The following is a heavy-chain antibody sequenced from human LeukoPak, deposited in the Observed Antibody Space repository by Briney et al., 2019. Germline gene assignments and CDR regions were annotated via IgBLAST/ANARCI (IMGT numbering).Heavy chain of an antibody. CDR1: GSTFNGHW. Sequence: PGGSLRLSCVESGSTFNGHWLTWVRQAPGRGLEWVASIKEDGRQTHYVDSVKGRFIISRDNSKKSLYLQMNSLRIEDTAVYYCAREWYDYGGDSEGYWGQGTLVTVSS. J-gene: IGHJ4*02. CDR3: AREWYDYGGDSEGY. CDR2: IKEDGRQT. D-gene: IGHD4-23*01. V-gene: IGHV3-7*01.